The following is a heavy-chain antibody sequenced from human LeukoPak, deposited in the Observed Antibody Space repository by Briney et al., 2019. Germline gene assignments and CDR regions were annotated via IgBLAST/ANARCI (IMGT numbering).Heavy chain of an antibody. D-gene: IGHD3-9*01. V-gene: IGHV3-66*01. CDR1: GFTVISNY. Sequence: GGSLRLSCAASGFTVISNYMSWVRQPPGKGLEWVSVIYSGGNTYYADSVEGRFTISRDNSKNTLYLQMNSLRAEDTAVYYCAKYDILTGTQKEWGQGTLVTVSS. CDR3: AKYDILTGTQKE. CDR2: IYSGGNT. J-gene: IGHJ4*02.